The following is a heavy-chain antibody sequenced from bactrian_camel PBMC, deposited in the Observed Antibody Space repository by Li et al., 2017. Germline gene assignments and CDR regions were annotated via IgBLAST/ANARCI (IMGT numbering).Heavy chain of an antibody. CDR1: GKTLSGYV. V-gene: IGHV3S1*01. Sequence: LVESGGGLVQPGGSLRLSCSTSGKTLSGYVISWVRQAPGKGLEWVSGISNGVGIASYADSVKGRFTISRDNAKNTLYLQFNSLETEDTAVYFCGTDCADIVIVTTANNPLYTYEGQGTQVTVS. CDR2: ISNGVGIA. J-gene: IGHJ4*01. D-gene: IGHD2*01.